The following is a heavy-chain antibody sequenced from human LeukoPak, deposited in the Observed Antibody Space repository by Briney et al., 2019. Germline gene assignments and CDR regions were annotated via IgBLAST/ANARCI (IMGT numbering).Heavy chain of an antibody. J-gene: IGHJ5*02. V-gene: IGHV4-39*01. CDR2: IYYSGST. D-gene: IGHD5-12*01. CDR3: ARHGYPNWFDP. Sequence: PSETLSLTCTVSGGSISSSSYYWGWIRQPPGKGLDWIGSIYYSGSTYYNPSLKSRVTISVDTSKNQFSLKLSSVTAADTAVYYCARHGYPNWFDPWGQGTLVTVSS. CDR1: GGSISSSSYY.